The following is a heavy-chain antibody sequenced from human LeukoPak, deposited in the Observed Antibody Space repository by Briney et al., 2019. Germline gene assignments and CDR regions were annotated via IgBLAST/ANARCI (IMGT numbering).Heavy chain of an antibody. CDR1: GFTFSSYG. CDR2: ISTSSNRI. V-gene: IGHV3-48*02. J-gene: IGHJ4*02. CDR3: ARVSAPGTSGWYFGY. Sequence: AGGSLRLSCAASGFTFSSYGMNWVRQAPGKGLEWVSYISTSSNRIDYADSVKGRFTMSRDNAKNLLYLQMNSLRDEDTAMYYCARVSAPGTSGWYFGYWGRGTLITVSS. D-gene: IGHD6-19*01.